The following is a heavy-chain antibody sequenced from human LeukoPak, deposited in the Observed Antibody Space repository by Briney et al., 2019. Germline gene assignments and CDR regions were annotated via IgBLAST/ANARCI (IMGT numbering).Heavy chain of an antibody. D-gene: IGHD5-12*01. CDR3: ATSPVAYFDF. CDR1: GFTFSSYS. CDR2: ISSRGTTI. V-gene: IGHV3-48*02. Sequence: GGSLRLSCAASGFTFSSYSMNWVRQAPGKGLEWVSYISSRGTTIYYADSVKGRFTISRDNAKNSLYLQMNSLRDEDTAVYYCATSPVAYFDFWGQGTLVTVSS. J-gene: IGHJ4*02.